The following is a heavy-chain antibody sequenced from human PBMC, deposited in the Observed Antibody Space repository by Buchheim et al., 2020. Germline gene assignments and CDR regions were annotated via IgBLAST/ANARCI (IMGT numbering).Heavy chain of an antibody. J-gene: IGHJ5*02. CDR3: ARLHGWFDP. Sequence: EVQLLESGGGLVQPGGSLRLSCAASGFTFNTNAMTWVRQAPGQGLEWVSSITGSGRGTFYAESVKGRFTISRDNSKNTLYLQMNSLRAEDTAVYYCARLHGWFDPWGQGTL. CDR1: GFTFNTNA. V-gene: IGHV3-23*01. CDR2: ITGSGRGT. D-gene: IGHD2-21*02.